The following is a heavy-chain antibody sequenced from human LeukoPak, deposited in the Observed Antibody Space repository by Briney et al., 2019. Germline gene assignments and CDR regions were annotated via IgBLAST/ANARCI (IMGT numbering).Heavy chain of an antibody. V-gene: IGHV3-74*01. Sequence: GGSLRLSCVASGFTFSSHWMHWVRQVPGKGLMWVSRINGDGSRIHYGDSVKGRFTISRDNAKNTLYLQMTSLRGDDTAIYFCARDALGGRTKFDSWGHESLVTVSS. CDR3: ARDALGGRTKFDS. D-gene: IGHD3-16*01. J-gene: IGHJ4*01. CDR2: INGDGSRI. CDR1: GFTFSSHW.